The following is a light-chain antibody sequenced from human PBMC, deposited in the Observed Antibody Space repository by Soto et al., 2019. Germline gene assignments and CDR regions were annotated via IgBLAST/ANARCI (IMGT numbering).Light chain of an antibody. J-gene: IGLJ2*01. CDR1: SGSVSTSYY. CDR3: VLYMGSGISV. CDR2: NTN. Sequence: QTVVTQEPSFSVSPGRTVTLTCGLSSGSVSTSYYPSWYQQTPGQATRTLIYNTNTRSSGVPDRFSGSILGNKAALTITWAHADDESDYYWVLYMGSGISVFGGGTKLTVL. V-gene: IGLV8-61*01.